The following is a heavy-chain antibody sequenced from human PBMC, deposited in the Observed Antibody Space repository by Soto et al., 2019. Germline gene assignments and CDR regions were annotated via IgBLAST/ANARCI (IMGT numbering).Heavy chain of an antibody. Sequence: PSETLSLTCVGASFGTYYWSWIRQPPGQGLEWLGYIFSSEHFKYNPSLKNRLTISVDPSKNLVSLRLTFVTAADTAVYYCAREGGGYRFDQWGPGTLVTVS. V-gene: IGHV4-59*01. CDR3: AREGGGYRFDQ. J-gene: IGHJ4*02. D-gene: IGHD3-16*02. CDR1: ASFGTYY. CDR2: IFSSEHF.